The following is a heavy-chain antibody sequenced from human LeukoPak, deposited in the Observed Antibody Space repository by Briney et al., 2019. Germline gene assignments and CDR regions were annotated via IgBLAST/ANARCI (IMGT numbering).Heavy chain of an antibody. CDR1: GFTFSTYN. CDR2: ITTSSSGI. Sequence: GGSLRLSCAASGFTFSTYNMNWVRQAPGKGLVWISYITTSSSGIYYADSVKGRFTISRDNAKNSLYLQMNSLRAEDTAVYYCARSTSTQNWGYYYYMDVWGKGTTVTVSS. D-gene: IGHD7-27*01. J-gene: IGHJ6*03. V-gene: IGHV3-48*01. CDR3: ARSTSTQNWGYYYYMDV.